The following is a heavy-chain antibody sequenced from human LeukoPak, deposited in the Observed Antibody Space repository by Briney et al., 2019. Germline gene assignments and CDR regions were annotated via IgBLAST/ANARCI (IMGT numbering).Heavy chain of an antibody. CDR1: GFTFSSYS. D-gene: IGHD1-26*01. J-gene: IGHJ4*02. Sequence: RGSLRLSCAASGFTFSSYSMNWVRQAPGKGLEWVSYISSSSSTIYYADSVKGRFTISRDNAKNSLYLQMNSLRAEDTAVYYCATYRSYDYWGQGTLVTVSS. V-gene: IGHV3-48*01. CDR2: ISSSSSTI. CDR3: ATYRSYDY.